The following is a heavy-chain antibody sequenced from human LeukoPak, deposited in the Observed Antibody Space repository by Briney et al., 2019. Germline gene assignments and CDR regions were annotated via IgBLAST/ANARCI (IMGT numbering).Heavy chain of an antibody. CDR1: GGSFSDYY. CDR3: AREDGGYSYGTPYAMDV. J-gene: IGHJ6*02. CDR2: INHSGSA. Sequence: SETLSLTCAVYGGSFSDYYWSWIRQPPGKGLEWIGEINHSGSANYNPSLKSRVTISVDPSKNQFSLELTSVTAEDTAVYYCAREDGGYSYGTPYAMDVWGQGTTVTVSS. V-gene: IGHV4-34*01. D-gene: IGHD5-18*01.